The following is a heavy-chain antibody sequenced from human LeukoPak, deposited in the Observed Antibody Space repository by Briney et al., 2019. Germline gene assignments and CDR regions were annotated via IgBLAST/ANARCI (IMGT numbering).Heavy chain of an antibody. V-gene: IGHV1-18*01. J-gene: IGHJ4*02. CDR2: ISAYNGNT. Sequence: ASVKVSCKASGYIFTSYGISWVRQAPGQGLEWMGWISAYNGNTNYAQKLQGRVTMTTDTSTSTAYMELRSLRSDDTAVYYCARDLVARLRWPKLVDYWGQGTLVTVSS. CDR3: ARDLVARLRWPKLVDY. CDR1: GYIFTSYG. D-gene: IGHD4-23*01.